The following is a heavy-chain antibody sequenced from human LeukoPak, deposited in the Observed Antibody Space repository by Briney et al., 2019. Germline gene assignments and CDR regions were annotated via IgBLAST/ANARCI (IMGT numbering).Heavy chain of an antibody. CDR3: ARWATVTTYGANDAFDI. CDR1: GGSISSSSYY. V-gene: IGHV4-39*07. D-gene: IGHD4-17*01. CDR2: IYYSGST. J-gene: IGHJ3*02. Sequence: SETLSLTCTVSGGSISSSSYYWGWIRQPPGKGLEWIGSIYYSGSTYYNPSLKSRVTISVDTSKNQFSLKLSSVTAADTAVYYCARWATVTTYGANDAFDIWGQGTMVTVSS.